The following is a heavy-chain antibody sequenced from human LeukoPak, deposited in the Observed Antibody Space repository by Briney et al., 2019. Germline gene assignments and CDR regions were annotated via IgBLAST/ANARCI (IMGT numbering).Heavy chain of an antibody. CDR1: GFTFSSYW. CDR3: AGDLISGSGSLGY. D-gene: IGHD3-10*01. V-gene: IGHV3-74*01. CDR2: INTNGSPT. J-gene: IGHJ4*02. Sequence: GGSLRLSCAASGFTFSSYWMHWVRQAPGEGRVWVSRINTNGSPTQYADSVKGRFTISRDNAKNTLYLQMNSLRAEDTAVYYCAGDLISGSGSLGYWGQGTLVTVSS.